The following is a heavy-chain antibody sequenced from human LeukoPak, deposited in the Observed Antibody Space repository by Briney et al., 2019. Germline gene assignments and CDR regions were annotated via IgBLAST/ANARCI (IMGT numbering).Heavy chain of an antibody. D-gene: IGHD1-26*01. V-gene: IGHV4-59*01. CDR3: ARMKVGATSWFDP. CDR2: IYYSGST. Sequence: SETLSLTCTVSGGSISSYYWSWIRHPPGKGLEWIGYIYYSGSTNYNPSLKSRVTISVDTSKNQFSLKLSSVTAADTAVYYCARMKVGATSWFDPWGQGTLVTVSS. J-gene: IGHJ5*02. CDR1: GGSISSYY.